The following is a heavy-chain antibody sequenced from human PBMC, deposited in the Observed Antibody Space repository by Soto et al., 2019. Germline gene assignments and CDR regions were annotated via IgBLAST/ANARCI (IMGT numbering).Heavy chain of an antibody. J-gene: IGHJ4*02. Sequence: QVQLVQSGAEVKKPGSSVKVSCKASGGTFSSYAISWVRQAPGQGLEWMGGIIPIFGTANYAQKFQGRVMIXXDXSXXTAYMELSSLRSEDTAVYYCATDPAYSSGWVEGDSWGQGTLVTVSS. V-gene: IGHV1-69*05. D-gene: IGHD6-19*01. CDR3: ATDPAYSSGWVEGDS. CDR2: IIPIFGTA. CDR1: GGTFSSYA.